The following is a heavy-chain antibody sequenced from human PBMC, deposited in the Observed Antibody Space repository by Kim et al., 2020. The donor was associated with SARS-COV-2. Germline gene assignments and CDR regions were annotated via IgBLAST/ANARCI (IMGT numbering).Heavy chain of an antibody. J-gene: IGHJ6*02. CDR3: AKDSVRYDSYYYYYGMDV. D-gene: IGHD5-12*01. CDR1: GFTFSSYA. Sequence: GGSLRLSCAASGFTFSSYAMHWVRQAPGKGLEWVAVIWYDGSNKYYADSVKGRFTISRDNSKNTLYLQMNSLRAEDTAVYYCAKDSVRYDSYYYYYGMDVWGQGTTVTVSS. CDR2: IWYDGSNK. V-gene: IGHV3-33*06.